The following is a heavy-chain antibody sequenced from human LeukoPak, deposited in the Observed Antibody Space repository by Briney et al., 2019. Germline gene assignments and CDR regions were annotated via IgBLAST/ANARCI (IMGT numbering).Heavy chain of an antibody. J-gene: IGHJ4*02. V-gene: IGHV3-23*01. Sequence: GGSLRLSCAASGFTFSSHGMSWVRQAPGKGLEWVSAISGSGGSTYYADSVKGRFTISRDNSKNTLYLQMNSLRAEDTAVYYCARALARLWFPYWGQGTLVTVSS. D-gene: IGHD5-18*01. CDR3: ARALARLWFPY. CDR1: GFTFSSHG. CDR2: ISGSGGST.